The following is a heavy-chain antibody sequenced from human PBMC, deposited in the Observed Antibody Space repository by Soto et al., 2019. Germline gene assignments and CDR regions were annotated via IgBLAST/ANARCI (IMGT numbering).Heavy chain of an antibody. CDR1: GCSFSTYR. D-gene: IGHD4-17*01. J-gene: IGHJ4*02. Sequence: GGSLSLSWAASGCSFSTYRMAWVRQAAGKGPQWVSGLSGGGANTFYIDSVRGRFTISVDISRNTVFLQMDSLRVDDTAVYYCARWSGYADAWGRGTLVNVSS. V-gene: IGHV3-23*01. CDR3: ARWSGYADA. CDR2: LSGGGANT.